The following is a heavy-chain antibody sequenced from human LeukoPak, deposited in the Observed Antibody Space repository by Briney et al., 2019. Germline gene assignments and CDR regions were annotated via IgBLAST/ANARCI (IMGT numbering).Heavy chain of an antibody. CDR3: ARDPPFIIGTTFFDY. J-gene: IGHJ4*02. V-gene: IGHV3-21*01. CDR1: GFTFSSYS. D-gene: IGHD1-20*01. CDR2: ISTSITYI. Sequence: GGSLRLSCAASGFTFSSYSMNWVRQAPGKGLEWVSSISTSITYIYYADSVKGRFTISRDDAKNSLYLQMNSLRAEDTAVYYCARDPPFIIGTTFFDYWGQGTLVTVSS.